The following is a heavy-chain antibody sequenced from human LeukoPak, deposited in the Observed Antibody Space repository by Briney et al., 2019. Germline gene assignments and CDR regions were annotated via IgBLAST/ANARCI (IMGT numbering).Heavy chain of an antibody. CDR1: GVTFSGSA. V-gene: IGHV3-73*01. CDR3: TRAPTPYGGYDYFDY. J-gene: IGHJ4*02. CDR2: IRSKANSYAT. D-gene: IGHD5-12*01. Sequence: PAGTLRLSCAASGVTFSGSAMHWVRQAPGKGLEWVGRIRSKANSYATAYAASVKGRFTISRDDSKNTAYLQMNSLKTEDTAVYYCTRAPTPYGGYDYFDYWGQGTLVTVSS.